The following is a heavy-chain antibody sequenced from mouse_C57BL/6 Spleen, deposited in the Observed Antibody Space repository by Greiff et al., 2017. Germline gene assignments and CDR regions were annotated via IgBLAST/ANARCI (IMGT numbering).Heavy chain of an antibody. Sequence: VQLQQSGPELVKPGASVKISCKASGYAFSSSWMNWVKQRPGKGLEWIGRLYPGDGDTNYNGKFKGKATLTADKSSSTAYMQLSSLTSEDSAVYFCARVGSRFFDDWGQGTTLTVSS. V-gene: IGHV1-82*01. CDR3: ARVGSRFFDD. J-gene: IGHJ2*01. CDR2: LYPGDGDT. CDR1: GYAFSSSW. D-gene: IGHD1-1*01.